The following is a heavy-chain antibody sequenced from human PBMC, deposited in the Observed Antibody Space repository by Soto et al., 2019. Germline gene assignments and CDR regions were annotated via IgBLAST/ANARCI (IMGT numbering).Heavy chain of an antibody. J-gene: IGHJ3*02. Sequence: ASVKVSCKASGYTFTSYDINWVRQATGQGLEWMGWMNPNSGNTGYAQKFQGRVTMTRNTSISTAYTELSSLRSEDTAVYYCARESSGYRYAFDIWGQGTMVTVSS. CDR3: ARESSGYRYAFDI. CDR1: GYTFTSYD. V-gene: IGHV1-8*01. CDR2: MNPNSGNT. D-gene: IGHD6-13*01.